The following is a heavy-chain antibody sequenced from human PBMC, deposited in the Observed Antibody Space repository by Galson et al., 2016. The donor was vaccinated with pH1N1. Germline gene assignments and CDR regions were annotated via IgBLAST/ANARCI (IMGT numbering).Heavy chain of an antibody. J-gene: IGHJ3*02. CDR1: GVSISGYY. Sequence: SKTLSLTCSVSGVSISGYYWGWIRQSPGKGLDYVGYIYYNGHTNCSPSLKSRVTMSLDMSKNQFSLKLTSVTAADTAVYSCARSGSRYGSDAFDMWGQGTTVTVSS. CDR3: ARSGSRYGSDAFDM. V-gene: IGHV4-59*01. D-gene: IGHD5-18*01. CDR2: IYYNGHT.